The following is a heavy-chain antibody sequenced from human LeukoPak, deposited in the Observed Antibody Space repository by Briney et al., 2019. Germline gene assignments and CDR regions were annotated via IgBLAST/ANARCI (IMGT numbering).Heavy chain of an antibody. CDR3: ARGSGDYEGSYYFDY. D-gene: IGHD4-17*01. CDR2: INTNTGNP. V-gene: IGHV7-4-1*02. Sequence: ASVRVSCKASGYTFTSYAMHCVRQAPEQGLEWMGWINTNTGNPTYAQGFTGRFVFSLDTSVSTAYLQTSSLKAEDTAVYYCARGSGDYEGSYYFDYWGQGTLVTVSS. J-gene: IGHJ4*02. CDR1: GYTFTSYA.